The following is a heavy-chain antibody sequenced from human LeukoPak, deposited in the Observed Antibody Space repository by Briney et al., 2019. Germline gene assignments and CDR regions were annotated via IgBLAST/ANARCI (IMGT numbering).Heavy chain of an antibody. Sequence: GALSLSCAASGFTFSSYAMSWVRPAPGKGLEWVSAISGSGGSTYYADSVKGRFTISRDNSKNTLYLQMNSLRAEDTAVYYCAKESYYYDSSGLRGNPWGQGTLVTVSS. V-gene: IGHV3-23*01. J-gene: IGHJ5*02. CDR2: ISGSGGST. CDR1: GFTFSSYA. CDR3: AKESYYYDSSGLRGNP. D-gene: IGHD3-22*01.